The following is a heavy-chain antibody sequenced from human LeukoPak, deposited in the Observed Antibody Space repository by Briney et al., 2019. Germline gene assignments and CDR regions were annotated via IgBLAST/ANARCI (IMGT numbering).Heavy chain of an antibody. CDR2: IYSGGST. CDR1: GFTVSSNY. D-gene: IGHD6-6*01. Sequence: PGGSLRLSCAASGFTVSSNYMSWVRQAPGKGLEWVSVIYSGGSTYYADSVKGRFTISRDNSKNTLYLQMNSLRAEDTAVYYCARLAARNYYFDYWGQGTLVTVSS. J-gene: IGHJ4*02. V-gene: IGHV3-53*01. CDR3: ARLAARNYYFDY.